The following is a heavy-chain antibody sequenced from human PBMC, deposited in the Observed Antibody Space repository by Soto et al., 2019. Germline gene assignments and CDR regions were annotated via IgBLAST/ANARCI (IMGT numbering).Heavy chain of an antibody. V-gene: IGHV4-61*01. CDR1: GGSISSSNY. CDR2: IYYSGST. CDR3: ARNYCTNGVCPPRAIGY. Sequence: SETLSLTCAVSGGSISSSNYWSWIRQPPGKGLEWIGYIYYSGSTNYNPSLKSRVTISVDTSKNQFSLKLSSVTAADTAVYYCARNYCTNGVCPPRAIGYWGQGTLVTVSS. J-gene: IGHJ4*02. D-gene: IGHD2-8*01.